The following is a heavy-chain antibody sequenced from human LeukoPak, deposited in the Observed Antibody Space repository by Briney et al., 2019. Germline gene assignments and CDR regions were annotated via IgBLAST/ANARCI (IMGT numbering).Heavy chain of an antibody. D-gene: IGHD1-1*01. CDR1: GYTFTGHY. V-gene: IGHV1-2*02. CDR2: INPNSGGT. J-gene: IGHJ3*02. CDR3: ARCSTPHWIFDAFDI. Sequence: ASVKVSCKASGYTFTGHYMHWMRQAPGPGPEWMGWINPNSGGTNYDQKFQGKVTITRDTSISKDYMELSGLRSDDTAFYYFARCSTPHWIFDAFDIWGQGTMVTVSS.